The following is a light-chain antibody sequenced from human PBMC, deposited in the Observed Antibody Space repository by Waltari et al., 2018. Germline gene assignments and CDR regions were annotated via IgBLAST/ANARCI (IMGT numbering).Light chain of an antibody. J-gene: IGKJ1*01. Sequence: DIQMTQSPSTLSASIGDRVPITCRAKKSINFLLAWYQQKAGNAPRLPIYRTSSLTNGVPSRCSGFGSGTEFSLTISSVHTEDFATYYCQQYSSASRTFEQGTKVEIK. CDR1: KSINFL. CDR2: RTS. CDR3: QQYSSASRT. V-gene: IGKV1-5*03.